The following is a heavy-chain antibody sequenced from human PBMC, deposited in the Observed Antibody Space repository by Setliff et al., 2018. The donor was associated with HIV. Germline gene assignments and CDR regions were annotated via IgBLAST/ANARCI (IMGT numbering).Heavy chain of an antibody. CDR1: GGSISSYY. V-gene: IGHV4-59*13. CDR3: ARGVRGVIIDWYYFDY. J-gene: IGHJ4*02. CDR2: IYYSGST. Sequence: ASETLSLTCTVSGGSISSYYWSWIRQPPGKGLEWIGYIYYSGSTNYNPSLKSRVTISVDTSKIQFSLKLSSVTAADTAVYYCARGVRGVIIDWYYFDYWGQGTLVTVSS. D-gene: IGHD3-10*01.